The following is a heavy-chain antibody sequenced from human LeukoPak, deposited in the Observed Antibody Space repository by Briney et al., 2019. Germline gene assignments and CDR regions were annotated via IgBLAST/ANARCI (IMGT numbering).Heavy chain of an antibody. J-gene: IGHJ4*02. CDR3: ASEAGIAVAGRVLYYFDY. CDR2: IKQDGSEK. CDR1: GFTFSSYW. D-gene: IGHD6-19*01. V-gene: IGHV3-7*01. Sequence: GGSLRLSCAASGFTFSSYWMSWVRQAPGKGLEWVANIKQDGSEKYYVDSVKGRFTISRDNAKNSLYLQMNSLRAEDTAVYYCASEAGIAVAGRVLYYFDYWGQGTLVTVSS.